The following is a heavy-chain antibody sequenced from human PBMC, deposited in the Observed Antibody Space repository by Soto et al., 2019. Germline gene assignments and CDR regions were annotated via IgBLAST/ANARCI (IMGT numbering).Heavy chain of an antibody. CDR1: GYSFTSYW. V-gene: IGHV5-10-1*01. CDR3: ASGYSGYGEGQNYYYGMDV. J-gene: IGHJ6*02. CDR2: IDPSDSYT. Sequence: PGEALKISFKGSGYSFTSYWISWVRQMPGKGLEWMGRIDPSDSYTNYSPSFQGHVTISADKSISTAYLQWSSLKASDTAMYYCASGYSGYGEGQNYYYGMDVWGQGTTVTVSS. D-gene: IGHD5-12*01.